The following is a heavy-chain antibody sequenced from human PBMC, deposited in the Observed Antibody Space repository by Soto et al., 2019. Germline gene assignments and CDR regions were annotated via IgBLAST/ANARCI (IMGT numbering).Heavy chain of an antibody. CDR3: AGRNLRRYYFDY. D-gene: IGHD1-1*01. CDR1: GFTFSSYA. V-gene: IGHV3-23*01. Sequence: LRLSCAASGFTFSSYAMSWVRQAPGKGLEWVSAISGSGGSTYYADSVKGRLTISRDNSKNTLYLQMNSLRAEDTAVYYCAGRNLRRYYFDYWGQGTLVTVSS. CDR2: ISGSGGST. J-gene: IGHJ4*02.